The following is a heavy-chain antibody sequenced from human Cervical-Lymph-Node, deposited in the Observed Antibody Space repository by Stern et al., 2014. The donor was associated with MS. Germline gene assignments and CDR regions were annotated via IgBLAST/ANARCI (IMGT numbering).Heavy chain of an antibody. J-gene: IGHJ5*02. D-gene: IGHD2-8*01. CDR2: INPKSGGT. CDR1: GYIFTDYY. Sequence: VQLVESGAEVEKPGASVKVSCKASGYIFTDYYLHWVRQAPGQGLEWMGRINPKSGGTSYAQSFQGRVTLTRDTSTPTAYMDLNRLPSCDTAVYYCKGARRNADRPSPGGHWFDPWGQGTLVIVSS. V-gene: IGHV1-2*02. CDR3: KGARRNADRPSPGGHWFDP.